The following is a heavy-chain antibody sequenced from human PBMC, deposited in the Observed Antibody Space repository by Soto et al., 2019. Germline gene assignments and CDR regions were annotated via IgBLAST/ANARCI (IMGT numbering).Heavy chain of an antibody. CDR2: IYWDDDK. CDR3: AHIDPKILPAGGHGGFDF. J-gene: IGHJ4*02. D-gene: IGHD3-16*01. Sequence: QITLKESGPTLVKPTQTLTLTCTVSGFSVSSSGEGVGWIRQPPGKALEWLALIYWDDDKRYSPSLKSRLTTTQDHSTNQVVLTLTDMDPVDTASYYCAHIDPKILPAGGHGGFDFWGRGTLVTGSS. V-gene: IGHV2-5*02. CDR1: GFSVSSSGEG.